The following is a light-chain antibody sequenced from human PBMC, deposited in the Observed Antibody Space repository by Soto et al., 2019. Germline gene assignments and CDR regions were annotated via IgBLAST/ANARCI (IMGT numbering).Light chain of an antibody. CDR1: QSVSSN. CDR3: QQYRNWPRT. J-gene: IGKJ1*01. CDR2: GAS. Sequence: EIVMTQSPDTLSVSPGERATLSCRASQSVSSNLAWYQQKPGQAPRLLIYGASTRATEMPGRFSGRGSGTEFTLTISSLQSEDYAVYYCQQYRNWPRTFGQGTKVDIK. V-gene: IGKV3-15*01.